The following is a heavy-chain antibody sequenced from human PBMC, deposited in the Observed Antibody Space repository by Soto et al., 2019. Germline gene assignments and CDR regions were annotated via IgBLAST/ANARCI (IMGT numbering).Heavy chain of an antibody. J-gene: IGHJ6*02. D-gene: IGHD2-2*01. Sequence: ASVKVSCKASGYTFTGYYMHWVRQAPGQGLEWMGWINPNSGGTNYAQKFQGWVTMTRDTSISTAHMELSRLRSDDTAVYYCARAGVVVPAAIDYYYYGMDVWGQGTTVTVSS. CDR3: ARAGVVVPAAIDYYYYGMDV. V-gene: IGHV1-2*04. CDR2: INPNSGGT. CDR1: GYTFTGYY.